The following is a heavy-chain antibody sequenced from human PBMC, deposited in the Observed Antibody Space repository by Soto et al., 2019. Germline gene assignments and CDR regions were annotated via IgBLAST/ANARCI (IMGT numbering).Heavy chain of an antibody. J-gene: IGHJ6*02. CDR3: ARDWFTDWYYYGMDV. CDR2: IYYSGST. CDR1: GGSISSHY. Sequence: PSETLSLTCTVSGGSISSHYGSWIRQPPGKGLEWIGYIYYSGSTNYNPSLKSRVTISVDTSKNQFSLKLSSVTAADTAVYYCARDWFTDWYYYGMDVWGQGTTVTVSS. D-gene: IGHD2-21*01. V-gene: IGHV4-59*11.